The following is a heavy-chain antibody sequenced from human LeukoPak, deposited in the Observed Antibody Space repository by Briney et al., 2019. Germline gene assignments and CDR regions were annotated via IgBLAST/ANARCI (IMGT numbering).Heavy chain of an antibody. J-gene: IGHJ4*02. V-gene: IGHV1-69*05. CDR1: GGTFSSYA. D-gene: IGHD5-12*01. CDR3: AAVPLEWLSSSPLYAPVN. Sequence: ASVKVSCKASGGTFSSYAISWVRQAPGQGLEWMGGIIPIFGTANYAQKFQGRVTITTDESTSTAYMELSSLRSEDTAVYYCAAVPLEWLSSSPLYAPVNWGQGTLVTVSS. CDR2: IIPIFGTA.